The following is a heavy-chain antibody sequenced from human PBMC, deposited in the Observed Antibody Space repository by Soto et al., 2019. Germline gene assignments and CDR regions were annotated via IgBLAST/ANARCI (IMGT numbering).Heavy chain of an antibody. CDR1: GFTFSSYA. Sequence: GGSLRLSCAASGFTFSSYAMTWVRQAPGKGLEWVSIISSSGYSTFHADSVQGRFTISRDNSKNTLSLQVNSLRAEDTAVYYCAKSIGANSRGAFDIWGQGTVVTVSS. CDR2: ISSSGYST. CDR3: AKSIGANSRGAFDI. J-gene: IGHJ3*02. D-gene: IGHD1-26*01. V-gene: IGHV3-23*01.